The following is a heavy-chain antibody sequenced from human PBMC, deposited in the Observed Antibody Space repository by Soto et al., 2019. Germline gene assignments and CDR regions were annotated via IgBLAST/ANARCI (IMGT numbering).Heavy chain of an antibody. CDR3: ATFPTLVYYYDSSGYAFDI. D-gene: IGHD3-22*01. V-gene: IGHV3-30*03. CDR1: GFTFSSYG. CDR2: ISYDGSNK. J-gene: IGHJ3*02. Sequence: GGSLRLSCAASGFTFSSYGMHWVRQAPGKGLEWVAVISYDGSNKYYADSVKGRFTISRDNSKNTLYLQMNSLRAEDTAVYYCATFPTLVYYYDSSGYAFDIWGQGTMVTVSS.